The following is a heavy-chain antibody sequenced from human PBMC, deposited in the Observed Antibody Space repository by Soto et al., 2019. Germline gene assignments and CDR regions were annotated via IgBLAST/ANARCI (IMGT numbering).Heavy chain of an antibody. CDR1: GGSISSSSYY. Sequence: PSETLSLTCTVSGGSISSSSYYWGWIRQPPGKGLQWLGSIHYTGGIDYSPSLRGRVSMSVDTSKNELSLRLNSVTAADTAVYYCARHSHMLNNWFAPWGQGALVTVSS. D-gene: IGHD3-10*02. CDR3: ARHSHMLNNWFAP. CDR2: IHYTGGI. J-gene: IGHJ5*02. V-gene: IGHV4-39*01.